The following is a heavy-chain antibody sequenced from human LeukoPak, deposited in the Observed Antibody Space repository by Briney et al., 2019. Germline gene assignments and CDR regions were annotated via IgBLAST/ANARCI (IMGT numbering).Heavy chain of an antibody. CDR2: ISYDGSNK. Sequence: GGSLRLSCAASGFTFSSYAMHWVRPAPGKGLEWVAVISYDGSNKYYADSVKGRFTISRDNSKNTLYLQMNSLRAEDTAVYCCARGDLTTVTLLDYWGQGTLVTVSS. D-gene: IGHD4-17*01. CDR3: ARGDLTTVTLLDY. V-gene: IGHV3-30*04. CDR1: GFTFSSYA. J-gene: IGHJ4*02.